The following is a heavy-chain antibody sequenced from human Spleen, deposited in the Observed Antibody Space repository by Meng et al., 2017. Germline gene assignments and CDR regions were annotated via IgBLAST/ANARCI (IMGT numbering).Heavy chain of an antibody. J-gene: IGHJ4*02. V-gene: IGHV1-2*06. CDR1: GYTFTGYY. CDR2: VNPNSGGT. CDR3: ARDFSSSWYWYFDY. Sequence: QVQLVQSGAEVKKPGASVKVSCKASGYTFTGYYMHWVRQAPGQGLEWMGRVNPNSGGTNYAQKFQGRVTMTRDTSISTAYMELSRLRSDDTAVYYCARDFSSSWYWYFDYWGQGTLVTVSS. D-gene: IGHD6-13*01.